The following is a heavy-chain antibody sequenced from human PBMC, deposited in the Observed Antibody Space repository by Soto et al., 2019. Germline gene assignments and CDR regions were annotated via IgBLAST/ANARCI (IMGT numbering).Heavy chain of an antibody. D-gene: IGHD3-16*01. Sequence: GGSLRLSCAASGFTFSSYSMNWVRQAPGKGLEWVSYYVDSVKGRFTISRDNAKNSLYLQMNSLRAEDTAVYYCAREGFRGVMSYYGMDVWGQGTTVTVSS. V-gene: IGHV3-48*04. CDR3: AREGFRGVMSYYGMDV. J-gene: IGHJ6*02. CDR1: GFTFSSYS.